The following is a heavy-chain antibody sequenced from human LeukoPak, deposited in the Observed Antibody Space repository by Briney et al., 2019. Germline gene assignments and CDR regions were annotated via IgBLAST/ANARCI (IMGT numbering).Heavy chain of an antibody. V-gene: IGHV3-7*01. CDR1: GFTFSSYW. J-gene: IGHJ4*02. Sequence: GGSLRLSCAASGFTFSSYWMSWVRQAPGKGPKWVAHIKQDASQEDHVDSVKGRFTISRDNAKNSLYLQMNSLRAEDTAVYYCARGVVYPTWSGPHWSDYWGQGTLVTVSS. D-gene: IGHD3-3*01. CDR2: IKQDASQE. CDR3: ARGVVYPTWSGPHWSDY.